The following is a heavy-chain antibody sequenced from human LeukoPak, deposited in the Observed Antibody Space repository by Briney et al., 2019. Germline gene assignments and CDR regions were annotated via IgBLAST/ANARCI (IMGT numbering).Heavy chain of an antibody. CDR2: IFYSGST. D-gene: IGHD3-10*02. J-gene: IGHJ5*02. CDR1: SGSISTSNYY. Sequence: SETLSLTCTVSSGSISTSNYYWGWVRQPPGKALEWIGNIFYSGSTYYSPSRKSRVTISLDTSRNQFSLTMTSVTAADTAIYYCTRRRKFRVHIPGYVRHTWFDPWGQGTPVTVSS. V-gene: IGHV4-39*01. CDR3: TRRRKFRVHIPGYVRHTWFDP.